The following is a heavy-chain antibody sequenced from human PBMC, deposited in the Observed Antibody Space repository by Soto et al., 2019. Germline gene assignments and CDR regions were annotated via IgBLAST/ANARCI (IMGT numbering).Heavy chain of an antibody. CDR1: GGSISSYY. CDR3: ASAPYSSGWSYFSLDY. Sequence: SETLSLTCTVSGGSISSYYWSRIRQPPGKGLEWIGYIYYSGSTNYNPSLKSRVTISVDTSKNQFSLKLSSVTAADTAVYYCASAPYSSGWSYFSLDYWGQGTLVTVSS. V-gene: IGHV4-59*01. CDR2: IYYSGST. J-gene: IGHJ4*02. D-gene: IGHD6-19*01.